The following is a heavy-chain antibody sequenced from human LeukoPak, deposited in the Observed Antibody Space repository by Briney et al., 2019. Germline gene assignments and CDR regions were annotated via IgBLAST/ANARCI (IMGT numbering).Heavy chain of an antibody. CDR3: ARDISAWGSGNFDY. D-gene: IGHD3-10*01. CDR1: GGSISSYY. CDR2: IYYSGST. J-gene: IGHJ4*02. Sequence: SETLSLTCTVSGGSISSYYWSWIRQPPGKGLEWIGYIYYSGSTNYNPSLKSRVTISVDTSKNQFSLKLSSVTAADTAVYYCARDISAWGSGNFDYWGQGTLVTVSS. V-gene: IGHV4-59*12.